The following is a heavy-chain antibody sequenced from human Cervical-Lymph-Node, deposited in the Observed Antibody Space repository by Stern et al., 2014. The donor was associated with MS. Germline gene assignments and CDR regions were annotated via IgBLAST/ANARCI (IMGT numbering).Heavy chain of an antibody. V-gene: IGHV5-10-1*01. J-gene: IGHJ3*02. Sequence: EVQLVESGAEVKKPGESLRISCKGSGYSFTSYWISWVRQMPGKGLEWMGRVDPSDSYTNYSPSFQGPVTISADKSISTAYLQWSSLKASDTAMYYCARRCSRRIDAFDIWGQGTMVTVSS. CDR3: ARRCSRRIDAFDI. CDR2: VDPSDSYT. D-gene: IGHD2-15*01. CDR1: GYSFTSYW.